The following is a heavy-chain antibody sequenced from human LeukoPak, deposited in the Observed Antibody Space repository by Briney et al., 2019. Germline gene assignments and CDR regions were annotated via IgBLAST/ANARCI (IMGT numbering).Heavy chain of an antibody. CDR3: ATLEEVGATKGFVFLDY. CDR2: FDPGDGET. J-gene: IGHJ4*02. Sequence: ASVKVSCEVSGYTLTELSMHWVRQAPGKGLEWMGGFDPGDGETIYAQKFQGRVTMTEDTSTDTAYMELSSLRSEDTAVYYCATLEEVGATKGFVFLDYWGQGTLVTVSS. V-gene: IGHV1-24*01. D-gene: IGHD1-26*01. CDR1: GYTLTELS.